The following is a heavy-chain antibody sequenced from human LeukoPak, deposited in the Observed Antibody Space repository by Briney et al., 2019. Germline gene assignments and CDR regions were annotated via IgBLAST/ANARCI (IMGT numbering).Heavy chain of an antibody. D-gene: IGHD4/OR15-4a*01. J-gene: IGHJ4*02. Sequence: GGSLRLSCAASGFTFSSYWMSWVRQAPGKGLEWVANIKQDGSEKYYVDSVKGRFTISRDNAKNSLFLQMNSLRAEDTAVYYCARRAGAYSHPYDYWGQGTLVTVS. CDR3: ARRAGAYSHPYDY. V-gene: IGHV3-7*03. CDR2: IKQDGSEK. CDR1: GFTFSSYW.